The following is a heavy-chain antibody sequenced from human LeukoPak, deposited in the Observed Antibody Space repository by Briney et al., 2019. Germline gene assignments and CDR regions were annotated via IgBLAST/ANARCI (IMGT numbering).Heavy chain of an antibody. J-gene: IGHJ1*01. CDR3: ARGPTLKYFHH. Sequence: SETLSLTCTVSGGSISSYYWGWIRQPPGKGLEWIGTIYYSGTTYYNPSLKSRVTISVDTSKNQFSLELSSMTAADTAVYYCARGPTLKYFHHWGQGTLVSVSS. CDR1: GGSISSYY. V-gene: IGHV4-39*02. CDR2: IYYSGTT.